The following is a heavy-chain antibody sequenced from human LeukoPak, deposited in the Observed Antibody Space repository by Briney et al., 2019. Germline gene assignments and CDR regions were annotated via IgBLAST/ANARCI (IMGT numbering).Heavy chain of an antibody. CDR2: INHSGST. CDR3: ARCLSNDFWSGYRETKYNWFDP. V-gene: IGHV4-34*01. D-gene: IGHD3-3*01. CDR1: GGSFSGYY. J-gene: IGHJ5*02. Sequence: PSETLSLTCAVYGGSFSGYYWSWIRQPPGKGLEWIGEINHSGSTNYNPSLKSRVTISVDTSKNQFSLKLSSVTAADTAVYYCARCLSNDFWSGYRETKYNWFDPWGQGTLVTVSS.